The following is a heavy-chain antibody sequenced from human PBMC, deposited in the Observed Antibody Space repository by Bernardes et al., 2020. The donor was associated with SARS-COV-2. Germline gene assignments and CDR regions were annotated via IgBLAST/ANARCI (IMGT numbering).Heavy chain of an antibody. V-gene: IGHV3-33*01. Sequence: SLSLSCAASGFTFSSYGMHWVRQAPGKGLEWVAVIWYDGSNKYYADSVKGRFTISRDNSKNTLYLQMNSLRAEDTAVYYCARDGIAAADLGGVFDYWGQGTLVTVSS. CDR3: ARDGIAAADLGGVFDY. D-gene: IGHD6-13*01. J-gene: IGHJ4*02. CDR2: IWYDGSNK. CDR1: GFTFSSYG.